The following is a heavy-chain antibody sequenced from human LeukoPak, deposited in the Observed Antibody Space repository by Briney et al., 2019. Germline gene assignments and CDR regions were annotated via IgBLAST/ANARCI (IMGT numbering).Heavy chain of an antibody. CDR2: ISGSGGST. CDR1: GFTFSSYA. Sequence: GGSLRLSCAASGFTFSSYAMSWVRQAPGKGLEWASAISGSGGSTYYADSVKGRFTISRDNSKNTLYLQMNSLRAEDTAVYYCAKVAGSLNYYYYYGMDVWGQGTTVTVSS. CDR3: AKVAGSLNYYYYYGMDV. J-gene: IGHJ6*02. D-gene: IGHD6-19*01. V-gene: IGHV3-23*01.